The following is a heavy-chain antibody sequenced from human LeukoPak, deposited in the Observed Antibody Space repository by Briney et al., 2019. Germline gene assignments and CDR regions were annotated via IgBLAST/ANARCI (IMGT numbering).Heavy chain of an antibody. D-gene: IGHD6-6*01. V-gene: IGHV4-39*01. CDR1: GGSISSSSYY. Sequence: SETLSLTCTVSGGSISSSSYYWGWIRQPPGKGLEWIGSIYYSGSTYYNPSLKSRVTISVDTSKNQFSLKLSSVTAADTAVYYCARVAARYNWFDPWGQGTLVTVSS. CDR3: ARVAARYNWFDP. J-gene: IGHJ5*02. CDR2: IYYSGST.